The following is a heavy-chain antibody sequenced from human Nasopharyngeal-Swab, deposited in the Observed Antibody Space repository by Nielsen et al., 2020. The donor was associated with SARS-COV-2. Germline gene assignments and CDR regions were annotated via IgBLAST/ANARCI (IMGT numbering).Heavy chain of an antibody. J-gene: IGHJ4*02. CDR3: AKGGSLSGSWD. V-gene: IGHV3-21*04. CDR2: ISSSSSYI. CDR1: GFTFSSYS. Sequence: GESLKISCAASGFTFSSYSMNWVRQAPGKGLEWVSSISSSSSYIYYADSVKGRFTISRDNSKNTLFLQMSSLRDEDTAVYYCAKGGSLSGSWDWGQGTLVTVSS. D-gene: IGHD1-26*01.